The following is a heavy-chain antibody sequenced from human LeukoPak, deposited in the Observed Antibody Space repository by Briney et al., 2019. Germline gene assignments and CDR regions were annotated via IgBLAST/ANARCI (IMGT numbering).Heavy chain of an antibody. CDR2: IYHSGST. V-gene: IGHV4-38-2*02. D-gene: IGHD3-9*01. Sequence: SETLSLTCTVSGYSISSGYYWGWIRQPPGKGLEWIGSIYHSGSTYYNPSLKSRVTISVDTSKNQFSLKLSSVTAADTAVYYCASADRYFDWPYYYYMDVWGKGTTVTVSS. CDR3: ASADRYFDWPYYYYMDV. CDR1: GYSISSGYY. J-gene: IGHJ6*03.